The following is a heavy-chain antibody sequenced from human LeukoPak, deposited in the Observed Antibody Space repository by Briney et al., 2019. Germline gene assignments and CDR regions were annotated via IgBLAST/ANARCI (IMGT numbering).Heavy chain of an antibody. V-gene: IGHV1-2*02. CDR1: VYTFTVYY. CDR2: INPNSGGT. J-gene: IGHJ4*02. D-gene: IGHD3-3*01. CDR3: ARGRVINDFWSGYYSDY. Sequence: GASVTVSFKSSVYTFTVYYMHWVRQAPGQGREWMGWINPNSGGTNYAQKFQGRVTMTRDTSISTAYMELSRLRSDDTAVYYCARGRVINDFWSGYYSDYWGQGTLVTVSS.